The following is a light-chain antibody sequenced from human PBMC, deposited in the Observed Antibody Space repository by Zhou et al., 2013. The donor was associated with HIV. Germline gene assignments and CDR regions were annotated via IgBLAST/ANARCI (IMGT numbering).Light chain of an antibody. CDR2: DAS. J-gene: IGKJ1*01. CDR3: QQSYSTPRT. Sequence: DIQMTQSPSSLSASVGDRVTITCQASQDISNYLNWYQQKPGKAPKLLIYDASNLETGVPSRFSGSGSGTDFTFTITSLQPEDFATYYCQQSYSTPRTFG. V-gene: IGKV1-33*01. CDR1: QDISNY.